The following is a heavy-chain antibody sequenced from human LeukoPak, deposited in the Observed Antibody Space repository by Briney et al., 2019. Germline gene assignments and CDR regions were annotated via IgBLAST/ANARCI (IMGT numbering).Heavy chain of an antibody. Sequence: GGSLRLSCAASGFTFSSYWMHWVRPAPGKGLVWVSRINSDGSSTSYADSVKGRFTISGDNAKNTLYLQMNSLRAEDTAVYYCAREERAAAGLDYWGQGTLVTVSS. D-gene: IGHD6-13*01. CDR1: GFTFSSYW. CDR3: AREERAAAGLDY. V-gene: IGHV3-74*01. J-gene: IGHJ4*02. CDR2: INSDGSST.